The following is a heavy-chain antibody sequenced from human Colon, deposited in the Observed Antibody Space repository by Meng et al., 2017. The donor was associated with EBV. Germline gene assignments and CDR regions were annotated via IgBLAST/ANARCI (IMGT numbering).Heavy chain of an antibody. CDR1: GSSMRSGNYY. V-gene: IGHV4-30-4*01. J-gene: IGHJ4*02. D-gene: IGHD2-21*01. CDR2: IHHSGSA. CDR3: ASFDHIPRRNYFDY. Sequence: QVHVQESRPGLVEPPQTLSLTCTVSGSSMRSGNYYWSRSRQPPGKGLEWIEYIHHSGSAYYNPSLKSRVSISVDTSKNQFSLNLNSMTAADTAVYYCASFDHIPRRNYFDYWGQGTLVTVSS.